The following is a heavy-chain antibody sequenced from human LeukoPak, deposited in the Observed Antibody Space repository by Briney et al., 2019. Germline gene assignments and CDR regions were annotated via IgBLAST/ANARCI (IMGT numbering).Heavy chain of an antibody. V-gene: IGHV1-3*01. D-gene: IGHD1-26*01. J-gene: IGHJ4*02. CDR1: GYTFTSYA. CDR3: AMHALGATSHFDY. CDR2: INAGNGNT. Sequence: GGSLRLSCAASGYTFTSYAMHWVRQAPGQRLEWMGWINAGNGNTKYSQKFQGRVTITRDTSASTAYMELSSLRSEDMAVYYCAMHALGATSHFDYWGQGTLVTVSS.